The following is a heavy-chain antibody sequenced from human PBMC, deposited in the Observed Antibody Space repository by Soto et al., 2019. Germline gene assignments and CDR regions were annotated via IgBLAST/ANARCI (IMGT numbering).Heavy chain of an antibody. V-gene: IGHV3-74*01. CDR2: INSDGSST. D-gene: IGHD6-19*01. J-gene: IGHJ4*02. CDR3: ARLYSSGWGEGL. CDR1: GFTLSSYW. Sequence: GGSLRLCCAASGFTLSSYWMHWVRQAPGKGLVWVSRINSDGSSTSYADSVKGRFTISRDNAKNTLYLQMNSLRAEDTAVYYCARLYSSGWGEGLWGQGTLVTVSS.